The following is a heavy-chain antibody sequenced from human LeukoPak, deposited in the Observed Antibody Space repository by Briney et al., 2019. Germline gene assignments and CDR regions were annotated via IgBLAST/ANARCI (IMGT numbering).Heavy chain of an antibody. CDR1: GYTFTGYY. D-gene: IGHD3-9*01. J-gene: IGHJ5*02. Sequence: ASVKVSCKASGYTFTGYYMHWVRQAPGQGLEWMGWINPNSGGTNYAQKFQGRVTMTRDTSISTAYMELSRLRSDDTAVYYCARGWRYFDWLSRDNWFDPWGQGTLVTVSS. CDR3: ARGWRYFDWLSRDNWFDP. V-gene: IGHV1-2*02. CDR2: INPNSGGT.